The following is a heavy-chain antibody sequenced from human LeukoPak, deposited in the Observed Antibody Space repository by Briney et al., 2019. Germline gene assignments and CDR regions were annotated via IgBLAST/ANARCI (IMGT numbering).Heavy chain of an antibody. CDR1: GFTFSSYS. CDR2: ISSSSSYI. V-gene: IGHV3-21*01. D-gene: IGHD3-10*01. CDR3: ATQSSVGGAGYYYGMDV. Sequence: PGGSLRLSCAASGFTFSSYSMNWVRQAPGKGLEWVSSISSSSSYIYYADSVKGRFTISRDNAKNSLYLQMNSLRAEDTAVYYCATQSSVGGAGYYYGMDVWGQGTTVTVSS. J-gene: IGHJ6*02.